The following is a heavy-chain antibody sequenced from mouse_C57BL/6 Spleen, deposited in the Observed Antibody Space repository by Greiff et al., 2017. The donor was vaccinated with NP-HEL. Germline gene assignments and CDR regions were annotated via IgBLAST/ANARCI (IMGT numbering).Heavy chain of an antibody. CDR2: FNPYNGGT. D-gene: IGHD1-1*01. J-gene: IGHJ1*03. CDR3: ARGGLYCSSSYWYFDV. V-gene: IGHV1-19*01. Sequence: EVQLQQSGPVLVKPGASVKMSCKASGYTFTDYYMNWVKQSHGKSLEWIGVFNPYNGGTSYNQKFKGKATLTVDKSSSTAYMELNSLTSEDSAVYYCARGGLYCSSSYWYFDVWGKGTTVTVSS. CDR1: GYTFTDYY.